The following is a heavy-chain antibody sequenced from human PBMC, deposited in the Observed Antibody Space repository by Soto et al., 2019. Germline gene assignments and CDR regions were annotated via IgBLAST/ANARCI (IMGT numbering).Heavy chain of an antibody. CDR3: ARSGIQLWLRYAFDI. CDR1: EGKISDYA. V-gene: IGHV3-64*01. CDR2: ISSNGGST. J-gene: IGHJ3*02. Sequence: LRHPWRAAEGKISDYARHWIRQAKGKGLEYVSAISSNGGSTYYANSVKGRFTISRDNSKNTLYLQMGSLRAEDMAVYYCARSGIQLWLRYAFDIWGQGTMVTVS. D-gene: IGHD5-18*01.